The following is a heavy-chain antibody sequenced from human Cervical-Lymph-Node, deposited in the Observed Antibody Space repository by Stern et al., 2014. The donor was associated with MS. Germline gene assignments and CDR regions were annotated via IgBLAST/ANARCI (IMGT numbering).Heavy chain of an antibody. CDR2: ISSSSSTI. D-gene: IGHD6-13*01. CDR1: GFTFRSHS. Sequence: EVQLVESGGGMVQPGGSLRLSCAASGFTFRSHSMNWVRQAPGKGLEWISYISSSSSTIYYADSVRGRFTVARDNAKNSLYLQMNSLRDEDTAVYYCARDKAVGYYYYHGMDVWGQGTTVTVSS. V-gene: IGHV3-48*02. CDR3: ARDKAVGYYYYHGMDV. J-gene: IGHJ6*02.